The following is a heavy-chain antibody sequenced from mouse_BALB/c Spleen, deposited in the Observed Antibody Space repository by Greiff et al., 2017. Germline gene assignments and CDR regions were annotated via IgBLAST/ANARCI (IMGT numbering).Heavy chain of an antibody. Sequence: EVKLVESGGGLVKPGGSLKLSCAASGFTFSSYAMSWVRQTPEKRLEWVASISSGGSTYYPDSVKGRFTISRDNARNILYLQMSSLRSEDTAMYYCASSYYFDYWGQGTTLTVSS. V-gene: IGHV5-6-5*01. CDR3: ASSYYFDY. CDR1: GFTFSSYA. J-gene: IGHJ2*01. CDR2: ISSGGST.